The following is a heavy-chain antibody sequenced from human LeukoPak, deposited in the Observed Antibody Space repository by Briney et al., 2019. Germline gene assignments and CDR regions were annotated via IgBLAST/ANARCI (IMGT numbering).Heavy chain of an antibody. CDR2: IRQDGSEK. J-gene: IGHJ5*02. D-gene: IGHD3-3*01. Sequence: GGSLRLSCAVSGFTFTSYRMSWVRQAPGKGLEWVANIRQDGSEKYYVDSVKGRFSISRDNAKKSLYLQMNSLRADDTAVYYCARENVDYHFWSGYPNWFDPWGQGTLVTVSS. CDR1: GFTFTSYR. CDR3: ARENVDYHFWSGYPNWFDP. V-gene: IGHV3-7*05.